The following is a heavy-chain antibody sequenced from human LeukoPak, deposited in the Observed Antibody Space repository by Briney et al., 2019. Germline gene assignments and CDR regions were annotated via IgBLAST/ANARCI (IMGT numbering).Heavy chain of an antibody. CDR3: ARGSIVEVPEANAFDI. J-gene: IGHJ3*02. CDR2: ISPNSGGT. V-gene: IGHV1-2*02. Sequence: ASVKVSCKASGYTFTGYYLHWVRQAPGQGLEWMGWISPNSGGTKFAQKFQGRVTMTRVTSISTAYMELSGLRSDDTALFYCARGSIVEVPEANAFDIWGQGTLVTVSS. CDR1: GYTFTGYY. D-gene: IGHD2-2*01.